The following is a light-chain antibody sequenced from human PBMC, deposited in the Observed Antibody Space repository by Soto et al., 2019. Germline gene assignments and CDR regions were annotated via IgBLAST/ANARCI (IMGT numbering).Light chain of an antibody. V-gene: IGKV1-39*01. CDR2: VAS. CDR1: QSISSY. J-gene: IGKJ5*01. Sequence: IQMTQSPSSLSASVGGRVTITCRASQSISSYLSCYQQKPGKAPKLLIHVASSMQSGVPSRFSGSGSGTDFTLTISSLQPEDSATYYCQQSYSTPVFGQGTRLEIK. CDR3: QQSYSTPV.